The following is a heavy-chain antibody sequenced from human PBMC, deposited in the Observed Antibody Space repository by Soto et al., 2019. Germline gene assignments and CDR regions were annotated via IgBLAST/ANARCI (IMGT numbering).Heavy chain of an antibody. D-gene: IGHD3-10*01. Sequence: GGSLRLSCAASGFTFSTYTMTWVRQAPGKGLEWISSISSGSSYIYYAGSVKGRFTISRDNAKNSLFLQMNSLRADDTAVYYCARDILSGGAYPDSWGQGTKVTVSS. CDR2: ISSGSSYI. CDR3: ARDILSGGAYPDS. J-gene: IGHJ5*01. CDR1: GFTFSTYT. V-gene: IGHV3-21*01.